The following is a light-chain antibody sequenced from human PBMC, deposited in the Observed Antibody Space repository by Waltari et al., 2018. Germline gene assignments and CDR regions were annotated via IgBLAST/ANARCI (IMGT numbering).Light chain of an antibody. Sequence: QSALTQPASVSGSPGQSVSISCPGTSNDVGGYGYVSWYQQYPGKAPILMIYEVAYRPLGISTRSSSYKSGNTASLTIYGLQAEDEAVYYCSSHTSTVPHVFGTGTKVTVV. CDR1: SNDVGGYGY. CDR2: EVA. CDR3: SSHTSTVPHV. V-gene: IGLV2-14*01. J-gene: IGLJ1*01.